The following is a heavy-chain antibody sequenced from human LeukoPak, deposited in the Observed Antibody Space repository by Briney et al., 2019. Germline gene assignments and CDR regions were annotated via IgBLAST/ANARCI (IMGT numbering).Heavy chain of an antibody. CDR2: INWNGGST. V-gene: IGHV3-20*04. CDR1: GFTFNDYA. D-gene: IGHD6-6*01. Sequence: PGGSLRLSCAASGFTFNDYAMSWVRQAPGKGLEWVSGINWNGGSTGYADSVKGRFTISRDNAKNSLFLQMNSLRAEDTAVYYCAKDLYSGSSSFDYWGQGTLVTVSS. CDR3: AKDLYSGSSSFDY. J-gene: IGHJ4*02.